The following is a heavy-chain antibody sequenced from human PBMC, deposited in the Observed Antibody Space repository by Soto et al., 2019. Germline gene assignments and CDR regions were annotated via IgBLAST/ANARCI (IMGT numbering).Heavy chain of an antibody. CDR3: ARDSEEPYGDYVSYFDY. CDR1: GYTFTSYG. J-gene: IGHJ4*02. Sequence: QVQLVQSGDEVQKPGASVKVSCKASGYTFTSYGISWVRQAPGQGLEWVGWISAYNGNTNYAKKRQGRVTMTTDTSTSTAYMELRSLRSDDTAGYYCARDSEEPYGDYVSYFDYWGQGTLVTVSS. V-gene: IGHV1-18*01. D-gene: IGHD4-17*01. CDR2: ISAYNGNT.